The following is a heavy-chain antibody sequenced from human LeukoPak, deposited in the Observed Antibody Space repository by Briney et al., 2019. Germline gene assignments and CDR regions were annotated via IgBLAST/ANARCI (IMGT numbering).Heavy chain of an antibody. V-gene: IGHV3-49*04. CDR2: IRSKAYGCTT. Sequence: GRSLRLSCTASGFTFGDYAMSWVRQAPGKGLEWVGFIRSKAYGCTTEYAASVKGRFTISRDDSKRIAYLQMNSLKTEDTAVYYCTRDLYYYGSGGTDYWGQGTLVTVSS. D-gene: IGHD3-10*01. CDR1: GFTFGDYA. J-gene: IGHJ4*02. CDR3: TRDLYYYGSGGTDY.